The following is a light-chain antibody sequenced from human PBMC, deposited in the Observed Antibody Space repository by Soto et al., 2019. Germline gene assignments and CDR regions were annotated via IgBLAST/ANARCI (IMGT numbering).Light chain of an antibody. CDR3: QQYNNWPFT. CDR1: QSVSSN. V-gene: IGKV3-15*01. J-gene: IGKJ3*01. Sequence: EIVMTQSPATLSVSPGERATLSCRASQSVSSNLAWYQQKPGQAPRLLIYGASTRATGIPARFSGSGSGTDFTLTFSSLQSADFAVYYCQQYNNWPFTFGPGTKVDIK. CDR2: GAS.